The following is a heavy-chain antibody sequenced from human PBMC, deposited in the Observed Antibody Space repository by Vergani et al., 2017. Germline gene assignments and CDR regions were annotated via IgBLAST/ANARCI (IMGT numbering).Heavy chain of an antibody. Sequence: QLQLQESGPGLAKPSETLSLTCTVSGGSLSSSSYYWGWIRQPPGKGLEWIGSIYYSGSTYYNPSLKSRVTISVDTSKNQFSLKLSSVTAADTAVYYCARQYYYDSSGYYGAFDIWGQGTMVTVSS. CDR2: IYYSGST. J-gene: IGHJ3*02. D-gene: IGHD3-22*01. CDR1: GGSLSSSSYY. V-gene: IGHV4-39*01. CDR3: ARQYYYDSSGYYGAFDI.